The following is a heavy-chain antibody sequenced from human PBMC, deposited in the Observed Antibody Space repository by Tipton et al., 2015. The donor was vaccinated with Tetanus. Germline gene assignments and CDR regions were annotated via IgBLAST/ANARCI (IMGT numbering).Heavy chain of an antibody. J-gene: IGHJ4*02. Sequence: TLSLTCTVSGGSVRSGDYSWNWIRQPPGKGLEWLAHVSYSGRTNAHYSLKSRITISQDTSKNQFSLRLTSVTAADTAVYYCARDGGSYYTDCWGQGTLVTVSS. CDR1: GGSVRSGDYS. V-gene: IGHV4-61*08. D-gene: IGHD1-26*01. CDR2: VSYSGRT. CDR3: ARDGGSYYTDC.